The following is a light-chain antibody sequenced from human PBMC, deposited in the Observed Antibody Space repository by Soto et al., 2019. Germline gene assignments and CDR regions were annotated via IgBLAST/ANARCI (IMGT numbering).Light chain of an antibody. CDR3: QQYGNSPRYS. Sequence: EIVLTQAPGTLSLSPGESVTLSCRARQSVSSLYLAWYQQKPGQAPRLLIYATSSRATGIPDRFIGSGSGTDFTLTIGSLEPEDFAVYYCQQYGNSPRYSFGQGTRLEIK. J-gene: IGKJ2*03. V-gene: IGKV3-20*01. CDR1: QSVSSLY. CDR2: ATS.